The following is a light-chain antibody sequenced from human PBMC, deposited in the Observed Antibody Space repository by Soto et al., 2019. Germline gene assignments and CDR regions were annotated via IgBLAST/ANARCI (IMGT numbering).Light chain of an antibody. Sequence: QSVLTQPPSVSAAPGQGVTISCSGSRSNIGNNYVSWYQQLPGTAPKLLIYDNNQRPSGIPDRFSGSKSGTSATLGITGLQTGDEADYYCGTWDTSLSAVLFGGGTKVTVL. CDR1: RSNIGNNY. CDR3: GTWDTSLSAVL. J-gene: IGLJ2*01. V-gene: IGLV1-51*01. CDR2: DNN.